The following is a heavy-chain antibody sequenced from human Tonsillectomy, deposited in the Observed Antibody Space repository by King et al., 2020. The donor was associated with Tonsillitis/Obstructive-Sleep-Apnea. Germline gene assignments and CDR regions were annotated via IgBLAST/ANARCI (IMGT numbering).Heavy chain of an antibody. CDR2: VFHTVCS. CDR1: GDSVRSSIYY. CDR3: ARGPITRLTVVPFDP. Sequence: VQLQESGPGLVKASETLSLTCTVSGDSVRSSIYYWSWIRQPPGKGLEWIGYVFHTVCSTYNPSLKSRVTISVDTSRNKFSLKLSSLTAGDRAFSYCARGPITRLTVVPFDPWGQGTLVTVSS. V-gene: IGHV4-61*01. J-gene: IGHJ5*02. D-gene: IGHD3-9*01.